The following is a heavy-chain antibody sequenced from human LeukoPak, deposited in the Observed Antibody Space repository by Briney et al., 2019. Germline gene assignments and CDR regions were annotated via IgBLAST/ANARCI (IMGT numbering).Heavy chain of an antibody. D-gene: IGHD2-2*01. Sequence: SVKGRFTISRDNAKNSLYLQTNTLRAEDTAVYYCASESPSSSSRTLDYWGQGTLVTVSS. V-gene: IGHV3-48*01. J-gene: IGHJ4*02. CDR3: ASESPSSSSRTLDY.